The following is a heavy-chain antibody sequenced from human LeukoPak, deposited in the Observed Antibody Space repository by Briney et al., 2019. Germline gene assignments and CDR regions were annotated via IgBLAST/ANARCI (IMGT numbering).Heavy chain of an antibody. CDR3: ARLPVPPGPDDY. Sequence: ASVRVSCKTSGYTFTNLDINWLRQAPGQGLEWMGWMSPNSGDTGYAQKFQGRVSMTRDIFKSTAHMELSSLRSEDTAVYYCARLPVPPGPDDYWGQGTLVTVSS. J-gene: IGHJ4*02. CDR1: GYTFTNLD. V-gene: IGHV1-8*01. D-gene: IGHD6-6*01. CDR2: MSPNSGDT.